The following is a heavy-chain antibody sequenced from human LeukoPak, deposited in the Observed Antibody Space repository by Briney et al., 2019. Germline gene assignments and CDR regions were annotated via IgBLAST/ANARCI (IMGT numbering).Heavy chain of an antibody. J-gene: IGHJ3*02. CDR2: IYNDGST. CDR1: GVTDSSSY. Sequence: GGALRLSGAASGVTDSSSYMSWVRHAPGKGLEWVSIIYNDGSTYYADSMKGRFTISRDNSKNTLYLQVNSLRAEDTAMYYCARNILFAFDIWGQGTMVTVSS. V-gene: IGHV3-53*01. CDR3: ARNILFAFDI.